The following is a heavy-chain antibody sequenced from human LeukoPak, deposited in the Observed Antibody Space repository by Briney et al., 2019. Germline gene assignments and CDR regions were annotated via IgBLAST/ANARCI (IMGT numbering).Heavy chain of an antibody. Sequence: SETQSLTCTVSGGSISSSSYYWGWIRQPPGKGLEWIGSIYYSGSTYYNPSLKSRVTISVDTSKNQFSLKLSSVTAADTAVYYCARDQPPSSSPYYYYYYMDVWGKGTTVTVSS. J-gene: IGHJ6*03. V-gene: IGHV4-39*02. CDR2: IYYSGST. CDR3: ARDQPPSSSPYYYYYYMDV. CDR1: GGSISSSSYY. D-gene: IGHD6-6*01.